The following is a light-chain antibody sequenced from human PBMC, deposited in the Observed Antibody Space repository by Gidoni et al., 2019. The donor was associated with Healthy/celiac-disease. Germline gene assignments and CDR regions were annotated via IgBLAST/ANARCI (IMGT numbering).Light chain of an antibody. Sequence: DIKMTQSPSTLSAAVGDRVTITCRASQSISSWLAWYQQKPGKAPKLLIYKASSLESGVPSRFSGSGSGTEFTLTTSSLQPDDFATYYCQQYHSYLFTFGQGTKLEIK. V-gene: IGKV1-5*03. CDR2: KAS. CDR3: QQYHSYLFT. CDR1: QSISSW. J-gene: IGKJ2*01.